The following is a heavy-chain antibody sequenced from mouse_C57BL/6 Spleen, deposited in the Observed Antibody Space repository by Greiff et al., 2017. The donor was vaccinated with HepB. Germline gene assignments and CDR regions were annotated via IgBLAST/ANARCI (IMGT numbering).Heavy chain of an antibody. CDR2: IHPNSGST. J-gene: IGHJ1*03. D-gene: IGHD4-1*01. CDR1: GYTFTSYW. Sequence: QVQLQQPGAELVKPGASVKLSCKASGYTFTSYWMHWVKQRPGQGLEWIGMIHPNSGSTNYNEKFKSKATLTVDKSSSTAYMQLSSLTSEDSAVYYCARGGLGRGYWYFDVWGTGTTVTVSS. CDR3: ARGGLGRGYWYFDV. V-gene: IGHV1-64*01.